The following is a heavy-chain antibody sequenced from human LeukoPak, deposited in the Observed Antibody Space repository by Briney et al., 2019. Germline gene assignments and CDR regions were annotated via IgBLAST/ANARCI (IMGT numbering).Heavy chain of an antibody. D-gene: IGHD1-14*01. V-gene: IGHV4-4*07. CDR3: ARNAGDY. CDR1: GGSISNYF. Sequence: SETLSLTCTVSGGSISNYFWSWIRQPAGKGLEWIGRIYNSGSTNHNPSLKSRVTMSVDTSKNQFYLKLTYVTAADTAVYYCARNAGDYWGQGTLVTVSS. CDR2: IYNSGST. J-gene: IGHJ4*02.